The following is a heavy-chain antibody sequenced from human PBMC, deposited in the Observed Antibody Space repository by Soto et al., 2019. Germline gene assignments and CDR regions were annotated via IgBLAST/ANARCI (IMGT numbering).Heavy chain of an antibody. Sequence: SVKVSCKASGGTFSSYTISWVRQAPGQGLEWMGGIIPIFGTANYAQKFQGRVTITADESTSTAYMELSSPRSEDTAVYYCARGNHRWLQLWYFDLWGRGTLVTVSS. J-gene: IGHJ2*01. D-gene: IGHD5-12*01. CDR3: ARGNHRWLQLWYFDL. V-gene: IGHV1-69*13. CDR2: IIPIFGTA. CDR1: GGTFSSYT.